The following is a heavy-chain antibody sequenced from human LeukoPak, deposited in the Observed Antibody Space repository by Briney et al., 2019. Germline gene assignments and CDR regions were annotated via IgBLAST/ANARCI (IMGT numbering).Heavy chain of an antibody. CDR3: AREVGYSSSWYGRFDP. CDR2: SNPNSGGT. CDR1: GYTFTSYC. Sequence: GASVKVSCKASGYTFTSYCIHWVRQAPGQGLEWMGRSNPNSGGTAYAQKFQGTVTMTRDTSTSTVYMEVRRLRSDDTAVYFCAREVGYSSSWYGRFDPWGQGTLVIVSS. J-gene: IGHJ5*02. V-gene: IGHV1-2*06. D-gene: IGHD6-13*01.